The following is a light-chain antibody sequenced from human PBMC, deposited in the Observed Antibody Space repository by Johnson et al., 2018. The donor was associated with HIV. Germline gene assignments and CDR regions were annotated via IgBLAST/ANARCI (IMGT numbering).Light chain of an antibody. V-gene: IGLV1-51*01. CDR3: ATWDSSLSTYV. CDR1: TYNIGNNY. CDR2: AKN. J-gene: IGLJ1*01. Sequence: QSVLTQPPSVSAAPGQKVSISCSGSTYNIGNNYVSWYRHLPGTAPKLLISAKNKRPSGVPDRFSSSKSGTSATLDITGLPTGDEADYCCATWDSSLSTYVFGTGTKVTVL.